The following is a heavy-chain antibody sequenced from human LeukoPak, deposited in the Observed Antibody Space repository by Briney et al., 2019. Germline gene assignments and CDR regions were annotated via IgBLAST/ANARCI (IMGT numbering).Heavy chain of an antibody. J-gene: IGHJ6*03. CDR3: ARDFWQVGKSYYYYYYMDV. V-gene: IGHV3-7*01. D-gene: IGHD3-3*01. Sequence: GGSLRLSCAASGFTFSSYWMSWVRQAPGKGLEWVANIKQDGSEKYYVDSVKGRFTISRDNAKNSLYLQMNSLRAEDTAVYYCARDFWQVGKSYYYYYYMDVWGKGTAVTVSS. CDR1: GFTFSSYW. CDR2: IKQDGSEK.